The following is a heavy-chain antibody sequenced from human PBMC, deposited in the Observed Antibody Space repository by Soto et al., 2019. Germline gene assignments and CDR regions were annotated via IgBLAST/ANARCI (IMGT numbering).Heavy chain of an antibody. D-gene: IGHD3-3*01. CDR2: ISAYNGNT. J-gene: IGHJ3*02. CDR1: GYTFTSYG. CDR3: ARSAFWSGYYQTQIRADAFDI. V-gene: IGHV1-18*01. Sequence: ASVKVSCKASGYTFTSYGISWVRQAPGQGLEWMGWISAYNGNTNYAQKLQGRVTMTTDTSTSTAYMELRSLRSDDTAVYYCARSAFWSGYYQTQIRADAFDIWGQGTMVTVSS.